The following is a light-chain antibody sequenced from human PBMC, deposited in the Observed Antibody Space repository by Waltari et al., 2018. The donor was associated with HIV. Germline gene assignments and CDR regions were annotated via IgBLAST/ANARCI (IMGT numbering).Light chain of an antibody. CDR2: DDK. CDR3: QSYDASNQWV. J-gene: IGLJ3*02. V-gene: IGLV6-57*03. Sequence: NFMLTQPHSVSESPGKTVTISCTRSSGSIATNYVQWYQQRPGRAPTIVIYDDKQRPSVVPNRLSGSIDSSSNSASLTISGLKTEDEADYYCQSYDASNQWVFGGGTKLTVL. CDR1: SGSIATNY.